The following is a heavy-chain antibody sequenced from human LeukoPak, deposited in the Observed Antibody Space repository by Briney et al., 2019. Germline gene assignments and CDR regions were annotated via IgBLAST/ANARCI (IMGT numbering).Heavy chain of an antibody. Sequence: SETLSLTCTVSGGSISSYYWSWIRQPPGKGLEWIGYIYYSGSTNYNPSLKSRVTISVDTSKNQFSLKLSSVTAADTAVYYCARWKYYYDSSGYYEGAFDIWGQGTMVTVSS. V-gene: IGHV4-59*01. D-gene: IGHD3-22*01. J-gene: IGHJ3*02. CDR3: ARWKYYYDSSGYYEGAFDI. CDR1: GGSISSYY. CDR2: IYYSGST.